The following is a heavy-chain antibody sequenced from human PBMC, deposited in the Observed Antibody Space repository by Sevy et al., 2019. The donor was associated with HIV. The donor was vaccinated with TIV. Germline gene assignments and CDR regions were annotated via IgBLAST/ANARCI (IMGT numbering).Heavy chain of an antibody. J-gene: IGHJ5*02. CDR3: ARSGIDELGCSSTSCHYYNWFDP. D-gene: IGHD2-2*01. Sequence: EGSLRLSCAASGFTFSSYAMHWVRQAPGKGLEWVAVISYDGSNKYYADSVKGRFTISRDNSKNTLYLQMNSLRAEDTAVYYCARSGIDELGCSSTSCHYYNWFDPWGQGTLVTVSS. CDR2: ISYDGSNK. V-gene: IGHV3-30-3*01. CDR1: GFTFSSYA.